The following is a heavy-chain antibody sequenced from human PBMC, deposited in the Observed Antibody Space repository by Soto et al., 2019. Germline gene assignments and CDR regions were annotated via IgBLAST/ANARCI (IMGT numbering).Heavy chain of an antibody. Sequence: GGSLRLSCAASGFTFSSYAMHWVRQAPGKGLEWVAVISYDGSNKYYADSVKGRFTISRDNSKNTLYLQMNSLRAEDTAVYYCARDPYSSSWSYYYGMDVWGQGTTVTGSS. CDR1: GFTFSSYA. J-gene: IGHJ6*02. D-gene: IGHD6-13*01. CDR3: ARDPYSSSWSYYYGMDV. CDR2: ISYDGSNK. V-gene: IGHV3-30-3*01.